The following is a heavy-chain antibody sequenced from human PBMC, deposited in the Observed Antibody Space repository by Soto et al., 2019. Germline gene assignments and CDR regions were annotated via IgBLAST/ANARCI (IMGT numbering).Heavy chain of an antibody. D-gene: IGHD1-26*01. V-gene: IGHV4-34*01. CDR2: INHSGST. CDR3: AREQKELGLGYYYYCYMDV. CDR1: GGSFSGYY. Sequence: QVQLQQWGAGLLKPSETLSLTCAVYGGSFSGYYWSWIRQPPGKGLEWIGEINHSGSTNYNPSLKSRVTIEGDTSKNQFSLKLSSVTAADTAVYYCAREQKELGLGYYYYCYMDVWGKGTTVTVSS. J-gene: IGHJ6*03.